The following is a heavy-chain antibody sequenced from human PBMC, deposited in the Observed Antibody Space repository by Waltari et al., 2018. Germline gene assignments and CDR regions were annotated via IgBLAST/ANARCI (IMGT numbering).Heavy chain of an antibody. CDR3: AGGERYLRYFDWLSPFDY. V-gene: IGHV4-34*01. CDR1: GGSFSGYY. D-gene: IGHD3-9*01. CDR2: INHSGST. Sequence: QVQLQQWGAGLLKPSETLSLTCAVYGGSFSGYYWSWIRQPPGKGLEWIGEINHSGSTNYNPSLKSRVTISVDTSKNQFSLKLSSVTAADTAVYYCAGGERYLRYFDWLSPFDYWGQGTLVTVSS. J-gene: IGHJ4*02.